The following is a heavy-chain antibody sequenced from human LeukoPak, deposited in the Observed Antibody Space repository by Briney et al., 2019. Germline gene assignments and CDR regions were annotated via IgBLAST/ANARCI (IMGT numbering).Heavy chain of an antibody. Sequence: SETLSLTCTVSGGSISSYYWSWIRQPPGKGLEWIGYIYYSGSTNYNPSLKSRVTISVDTSKNQFSLKLSSVTAADTAVYYCARKPILAARPSYYFDLRGQGTLVTVSS. CDR2: IYYSGST. CDR1: GGSISSYY. D-gene: IGHD6-6*01. J-gene: IGHJ4*02. V-gene: IGHV4-59*01. CDR3: ARKPILAARPSYYFDL.